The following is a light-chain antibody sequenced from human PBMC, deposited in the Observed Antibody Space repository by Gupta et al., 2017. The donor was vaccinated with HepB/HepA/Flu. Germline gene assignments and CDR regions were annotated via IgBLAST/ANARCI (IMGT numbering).Light chain of an antibody. CDR3: RQTLQTPPT. CDR2: LGS. CDR1: QSLFYSNGHNY. Sequence: DIVMTQSPLSLPVTPGEPASISCRSSQSLFYSNGHNYLDSYLQKPGQSPQLLLHLGSNPAYAVPDRLSGSSSCADFTLILIRRVAADFVVYYCRQTLQTPPTFGGGTKVEIK. J-gene: IGKJ4*01. V-gene: IGKV2-28*01.